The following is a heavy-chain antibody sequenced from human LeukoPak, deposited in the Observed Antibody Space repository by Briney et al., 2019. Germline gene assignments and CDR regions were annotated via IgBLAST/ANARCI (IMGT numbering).Heavy chain of an antibody. J-gene: IGHJ6*03. CDR2: INHSGST. V-gene: IGHV4-34*01. CDR1: GGSLRGYY. CDR3: ARGRRVRGVPYYYMDV. D-gene: IGHD3-10*01. Sequence: KPSETLSLTCAVYGGSLRGYYWSWIRQPPGKGLEWIGEINHSGSTNYNPSLKSRVTISVDTSKNQSSLKLSSVTAADTAVYYCARGRRVRGVPYYYMDVWGKGTTVTVS.